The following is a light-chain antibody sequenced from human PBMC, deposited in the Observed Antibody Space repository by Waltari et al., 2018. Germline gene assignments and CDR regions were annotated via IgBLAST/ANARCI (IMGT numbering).Light chain of an antibody. CDR3: MQGIHWRT. J-gene: IGKJ2*01. V-gene: IGKV2-30*01. CDR2: KFS. CDR1: ISILYNGNTF. Sequence: DVVMTQTLLSLPVTLGQQASISFRSTISILYNGNTFLSWFHKTPGQAPRLLLYKFSSRCSGVPECFTGSGSGNAFILSISRVEAEDVGIYCWMQGIHWRTFGQGTKLEIK.